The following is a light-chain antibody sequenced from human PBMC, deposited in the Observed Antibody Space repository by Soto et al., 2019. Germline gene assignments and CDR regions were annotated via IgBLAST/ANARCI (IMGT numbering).Light chain of an antibody. V-gene: IGLV2-14*03. Sequence: HSALTQPASVSGSPGQSIAISCTGTSSDIGAYAYVSWYQQHPGKVPKLIVFDVNYRPSGVSSRFSGSKSGNTASLTISGLQAEDEADYYCSSYTRTSSVIFGGGTKLTVL. CDR2: DVN. J-gene: IGLJ2*01. CDR1: SSDIGAYAY. CDR3: SSYTRTSSVI.